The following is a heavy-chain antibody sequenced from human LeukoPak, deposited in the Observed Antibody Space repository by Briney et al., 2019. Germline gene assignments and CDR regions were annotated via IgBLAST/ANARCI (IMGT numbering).Heavy chain of an antibody. V-gene: IGHV3-23*01. CDR3: AKRAVAGTGRGFDI. CDR2: ISGSGGST. Sequence: GGSLRLSCAVSGFTFSSYATSWVRQAPGKGLEWVSAISGSGGSTYYADSVKGRFTISRDNSKNTLYLQINSLRADDTAVYYCAKRAVAGTGRGFDIWGQGTLVTVSS. D-gene: IGHD6-19*01. J-gene: IGHJ3*02. CDR1: GFTFSSYA.